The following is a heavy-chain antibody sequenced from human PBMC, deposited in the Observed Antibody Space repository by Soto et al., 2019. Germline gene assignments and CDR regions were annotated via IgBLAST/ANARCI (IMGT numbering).Heavy chain of an antibody. CDR3: AREGPAPYYYFYRMDV. J-gene: IGHJ6*02. CDR2: ISGYNGNT. CDR1: GYSFTTYG. Sequence: QVQLVQSGGEVKKPGASVKVSCKTSGYSFTTYGISWVRQAPGQGLEWMGWISGYNGNTHYAQKFQGRVSMTTDTSTSTAYMELRSLRSDDTAVYYCAREGPAPYYYFYRMDVWGQGTTVTVSS. V-gene: IGHV1-18*01.